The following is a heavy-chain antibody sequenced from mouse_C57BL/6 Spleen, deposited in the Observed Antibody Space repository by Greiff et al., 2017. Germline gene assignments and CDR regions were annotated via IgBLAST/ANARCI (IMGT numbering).Heavy chain of an antibody. D-gene: IGHD2-4*01. J-gene: IGHJ2*01. CDR1: GYTFTSYW. CDR3: AREGPIYYDYDVSYYFDY. CDR2: IDPNSGGT. V-gene: IGHV1-72*01. Sequence: QVQLQQPGAELVKPGASVKLSCKASGYTFTSYWMHWVQQRPGRGLEWIGRIDPNSGGTKYNEKFKSKATLTVDKPSSTAYMQLSSLTSEDSAVYYCAREGPIYYDYDVSYYFDYWGQGTTLTVSS.